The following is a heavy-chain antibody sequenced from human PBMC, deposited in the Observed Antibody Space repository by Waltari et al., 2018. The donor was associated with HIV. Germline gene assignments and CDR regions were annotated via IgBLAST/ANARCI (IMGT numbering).Heavy chain of an antibody. D-gene: IGHD3-22*01. CDR1: GFTFSNYA. CDR3: AKEGIIVITDAFDI. Sequence: EVQLLESGGGLVQPGGSLRLSCAASGFTFSNYAMSWVRQAPGKSLEWVSSISGSVGSTYYADSVKGRFTVSRDNSKDTLFLQMNSLRAEDTALYYCAKEGIIVITDAFDIWGQGTMVIVSS. J-gene: IGHJ3*02. CDR2: ISGSVGST. V-gene: IGHV3-23*01.